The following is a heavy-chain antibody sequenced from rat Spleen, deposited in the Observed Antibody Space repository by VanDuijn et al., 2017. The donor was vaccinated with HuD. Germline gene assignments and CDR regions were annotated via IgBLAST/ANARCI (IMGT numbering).Heavy chain of an antibody. CDR3: ARQRGPSWFAY. D-gene: IGHD3-1*01. CDR2: ISYGDSSGHSGT. Sequence: QSGRSLKLSCAASGITFSDYGMAWVRQAPTKGLEWVATISYGDSSGHSGTYYRDSVKGRFTISRDNAKSSLYLQMNSLRSEDTATYYCARQRGPSWFAYWGQGTLVTVSS. V-gene: IGHV5-29*01. J-gene: IGHJ3*01. CDR1: GITFSDYG.